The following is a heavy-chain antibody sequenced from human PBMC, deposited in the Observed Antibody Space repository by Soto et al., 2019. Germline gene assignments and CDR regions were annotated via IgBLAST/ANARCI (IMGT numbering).Heavy chain of an antibody. CDR1: GGSISSSTYY. CDR2: IYWSGST. V-gene: IGHV4-39*01. Sequence: SETLSLTCTVSGGSISSSTYYWGWIRQPPGKGREWFGSIYWSGSTYYNPSLQSRVTISVDTSKNQFSLKLSSVTAADTAVYYCARLRRAGFIAAVGHGGVYYYGMDVWGQGTTVT. J-gene: IGHJ6*02. D-gene: IGHD6-13*01. CDR3: ARLRRAGFIAAVGHGGVYYYGMDV.